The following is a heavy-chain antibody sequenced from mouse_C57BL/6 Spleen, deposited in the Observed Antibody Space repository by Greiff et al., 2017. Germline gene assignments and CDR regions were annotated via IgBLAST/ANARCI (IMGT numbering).Heavy chain of an antibody. CDR1: GYTFTSYW. V-gene: IGHV1-64*01. D-gene: IGHD1-1*01. CDR3: AKWSTTGVAADAMDY. CDR2: IHPNSGST. Sequence: VQLQQSGAELVKPGASVKLSCKASGYTFTSYWMHWVKQRPGQGLEWIGMIHPNSGSTNYNEKFKGKATLTVDKSSSTAYMQLSSLTSEDSAVYSWAKWSTTGVAADAMDYWGQGTSVTVSS. J-gene: IGHJ4*01.